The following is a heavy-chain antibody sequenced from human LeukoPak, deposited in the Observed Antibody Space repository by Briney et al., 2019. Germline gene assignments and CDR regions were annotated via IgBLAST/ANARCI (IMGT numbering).Heavy chain of an antibody. CDR2: IYYSGST. D-gene: IGHD2-2*01. V-gene: IGHV4-39*01. J-gene: IGHJ5*02. Sequence: SSETLSLTCTVSGGSISSSSYYWGWIRQPPGKGLEWIGSIYYSGSTYYNPSLKSRVTISVDTSKNQFSLKLSSVTAAGTAVYYCARHSRILFDPWGQGTLVTVSS. CDR1: GGSISSSSYY. CDR3: ARHSRILFDP.